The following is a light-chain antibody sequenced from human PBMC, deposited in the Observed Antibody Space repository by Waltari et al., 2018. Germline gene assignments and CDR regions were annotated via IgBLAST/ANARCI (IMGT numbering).Light chain of an antibody. J-gene: IGKJ1*01. CDR3: QQHGTLPAT. Sequence: IVLTQSPGTASLSPGDRVTLSCRASQSVGSSSLAWYQQKPGQAPRLVIYRASRRATGIPDRFSGSGSGTDFSITISRLEPEDFAVYYCQQHGTLPATFGQGTKVEIK. CDR1: QSVGSSS. CDR2: RAS. V-gene: IGKV3-20*01.